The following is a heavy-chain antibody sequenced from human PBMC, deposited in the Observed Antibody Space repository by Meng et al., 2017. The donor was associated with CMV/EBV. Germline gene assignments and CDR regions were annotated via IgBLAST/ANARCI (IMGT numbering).Heavy chain of an antibody. V-gene: IGHV1-18*01. CDR2: ISAYNGNT. Sequence: QGRLCQARVEVMKPGASVKSSCKSSVYTFTSYGISWVRQAPGQGLEWMGWISAYNGNTNYAQKLQGRVTMTTDTSTSTAYMELRSLRSDDTAVYYCAREGFDYWGQGTLVTVSS. J-gene: IGHJ4*02. CDR3: AREGFDY. CDR1: VYTFTSYG.